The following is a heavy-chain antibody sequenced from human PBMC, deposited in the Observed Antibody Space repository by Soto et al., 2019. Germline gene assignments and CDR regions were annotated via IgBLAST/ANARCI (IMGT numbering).Heavy chain of an antibody. J-gene: IGHJ4*02. V-gene: IGHV4-59*01. D-gene: IGHD3-3*01. CDR2: IYYSGST. Sequence: PSETLSLTCTVSGGSISSYYWSWIRQPPGKGLEWIGYIYYSGSTNYNPSLKSRVTISVDTSKNQFSLKLSSVTAADTAVYYCAREPYDFWSGYQHEWGQGTLVTVSS. CDR1: GGSISSYY. CDR3: AREPYDFWSGYQHE.